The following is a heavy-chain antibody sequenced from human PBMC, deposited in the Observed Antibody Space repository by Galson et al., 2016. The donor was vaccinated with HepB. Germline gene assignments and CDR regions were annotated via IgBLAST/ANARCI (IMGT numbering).Heavy chain of an antibody. CDR3: SRSGFWGIHRSPDY. D-gene: IGHD3-16*02. J-gene: IGHJ4*02. CDR1: GFTFRHYS. Sequence: SLRLSCAASGFTFRHYSMSWVRQAPGEPPQWVSTIDGPTTNTHYADSVEGRFTISRDNSKNTLYLQMNSLRVEDTALYHCSRSGFWGIHRSPDYWGQGTLVTVSS. CDR2: IDGPTTNT. V-gene: IGHV3-23*01.